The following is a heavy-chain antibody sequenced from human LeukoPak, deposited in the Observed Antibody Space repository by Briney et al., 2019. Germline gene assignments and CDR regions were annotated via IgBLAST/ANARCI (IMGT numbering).Heavy chain of an antibody. CDR3: AKDPGVVPAHYFDY. J-gene: IGHJ4*02. CDR2: IDSSGTKT. V-gene: IGHV3-23*01. CDR1: GFTFSSYT. Sequence: PGGSLRLSCAASGFTFSSYTMSWVRQAPGKGLAWVSGIDSSGTKTTYADSVRGRFTVSRDNSKNTLSLQMNSLRAEDTAVYYCAKDPGVVPAHYFDYWGQGTLVTVSS. D-gene: IGHD2-2*01.